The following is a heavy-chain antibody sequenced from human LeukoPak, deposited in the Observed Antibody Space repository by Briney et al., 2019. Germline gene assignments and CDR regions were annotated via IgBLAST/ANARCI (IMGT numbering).Heavy chain of an antibody. CDR1: GFTFSSYG. J-gene: IGHJ5*02. Sequence: TGGSLRLSCVVSGFTFSSYGMHWVRQAPGKGLEWVAFIRCDGSHKYYADSVKGRFTISRDNSKNTLYLQMNSLRAEDTAVYYCAKVAAAAGSGEGNWFDPWGQGTLVTVSS. CDR2: IRCDGSHK. V-gene: IGHV3-30*02. D-gene: IGHD6-13*01. CDR3: AKVAAAAGSGEGNWFDP.